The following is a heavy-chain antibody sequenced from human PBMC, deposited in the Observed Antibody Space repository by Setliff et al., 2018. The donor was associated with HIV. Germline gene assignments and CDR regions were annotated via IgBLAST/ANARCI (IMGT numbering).Heavy chain of an antibody. Sequence: SETLSLTCAVSGYSISSGYYWGWIRQPPGKGLEWIGSIYHSGSTYYNPSLKSRVTISVDTSKNQFSLKLSSVTAADTAVYYCARGKRGYYYYGMDVWGQGTTVTVSS. CDR1: GYSISSGYY. J-gene: IGHJ6*02. CDR3: ARGKRGYYYYGMDV. V-gene: IGHV4-38-2*01. CDR2: IYHSGST.